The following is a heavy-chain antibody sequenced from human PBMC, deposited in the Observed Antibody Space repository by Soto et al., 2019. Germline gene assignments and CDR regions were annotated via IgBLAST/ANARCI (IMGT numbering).Heavy chain of an antibody. CDR2: FSGSGGNI. D-gene: IGHD2-2*01. Sequence: EVHLLESGGGLVQAGGSLRLSCVASGFTFSTHAMSLVRQVPGKGLEWVSTFSGSGGNIYYGESVKGRLTISRDDPKNTLYLDMTSLRVEDTAVYYCAKDPPWTVGPLAMDVWGQGTTVTVSS. V-gene: IGHV3-23*01. CDR3: AKDPPWTVGPLAMDV. CDR1: GFTFSTHA. J-gene: IGHJ6*02.